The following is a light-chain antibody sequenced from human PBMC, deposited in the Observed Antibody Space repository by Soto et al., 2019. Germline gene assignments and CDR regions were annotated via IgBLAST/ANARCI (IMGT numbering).Light chain of an antibody. V-gene: IGKV1-5*01. Sequence: DIQMTQSPSTLSASVGDRITITCRASQTISIWLAWYQQTPGKAPKILIFDASHLASGVPSRFGGSGSGTEFPLTISSLEPDDFATYYCQQSNGYSTWTFGQGARVEIK. CDR3: QQSNGYSTWT. J-gene: IGKJ1*01. CDR1: QTISIW. CDR2: DAS.